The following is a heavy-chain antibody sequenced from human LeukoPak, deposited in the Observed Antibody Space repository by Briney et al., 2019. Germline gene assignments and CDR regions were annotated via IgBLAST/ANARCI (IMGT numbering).Heavy chain of an antibody. V-gene: IGHV1-69*13. CDR1: GGTFSSYT. Sequence: GASVKVSCKASGGTFSSYTINWVRQAPGQGLEWMGGIIPIFGTPNYAQKFQDRVTITADESTSTASMYLRSLRSEDTALYYCARQSTFYVTRRRAYVWSDAYDIWGHGTMVTVSS. J-gene: IGHJ3*02. CDR3: ARQSTFYVTRRRAYVWSDAYDI. D-gene: IGHD2/OR15-2a*01. CDR2: IIPIFGTP.